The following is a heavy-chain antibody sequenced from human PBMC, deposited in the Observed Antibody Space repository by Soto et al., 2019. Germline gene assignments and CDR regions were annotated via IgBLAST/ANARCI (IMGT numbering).Heavy chain of an antibody. CDR3: ARSIVVVTALDY. CDR2: INAGNGNT. V-gene: IGHV1-3*01. J-gene: IGHJ4*02. CDR1: GYTFTSYA. Sequence: ASVKVSCKASGYTFTSYAMHWVRQAPGQRLEWMGWINAGNGNTKYSQEFQGRVTITRDTSASTAYMELSSLRSEDTAVYYCARSIVVVTALDYWGQGTRVTVSS. D-gene: IGHD2-21*02.